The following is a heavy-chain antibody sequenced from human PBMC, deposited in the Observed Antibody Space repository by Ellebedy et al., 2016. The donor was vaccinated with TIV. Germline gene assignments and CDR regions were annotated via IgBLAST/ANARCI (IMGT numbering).Heavy chain of an antibody. CDR2: IGTAGDT. CDR1: GFTFSSYD. CDR3: ARATEGLDY. Sequence: GESLKISCAASGFTFSSYDMHWVRQVTGKGLEWVSAIGTAGDTYYPGSVKARFTISRENAKNSLYLQMNSLRAGDKAVYYCARATEGLDYWGQGTLVTVSS. D-gene: IGHD1-14*01. J-gene: IGHJ4*02. V-gene: IGHV3-13*01.